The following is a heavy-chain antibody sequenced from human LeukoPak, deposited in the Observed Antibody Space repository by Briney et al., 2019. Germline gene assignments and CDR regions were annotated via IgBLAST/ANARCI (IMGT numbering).Heavy chain of an antibody. Sequence: GESLKISCKGSGYSFADYWIGWLRQMPGKGLEWMGIIYPGDSDIRYSPSFQGQVTISVDKSISTAFLQWSSLKASDTAMYYCARQEMATTDFDYWGQGTLVTVSS. J-gene: IGHJ4*02. CDR1: GYSFADYW. CDR3: ARQEMATTDFDY. CDR2: IYPGDSDI. D-gene: IGHD5-24*01. V-gene: IGHV5-51*01.